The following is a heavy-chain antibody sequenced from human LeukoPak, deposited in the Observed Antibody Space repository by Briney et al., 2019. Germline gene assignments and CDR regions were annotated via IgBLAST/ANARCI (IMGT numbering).Heavy chain of an antibody. Sequence: GGSLRLSCAASGFTFSSYSMDWVRQAPGKGLEWVSSISSSTSYIYYADSVKGRFTISRDNAKNSLYLQMNSLRAEDTAVYYCARRREQVSFISRRKDQSFDYWGQGTLVTVSS. CDR2: ISSSTSYI. J-gene: IGHJ4*02. V-gene: IGHV3-21*01. D-gene: IGHD1-14*01. CDR3: ARRREQVSFISRRKDQSFDY. CDR1: GFTFSSYS.